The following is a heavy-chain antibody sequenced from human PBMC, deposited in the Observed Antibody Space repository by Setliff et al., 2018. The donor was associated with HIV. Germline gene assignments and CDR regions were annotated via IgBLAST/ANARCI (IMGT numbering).Heavy chain of an antibody. CDR3: ARRRYDSDGYYFDS. CDR1: GGSFSGYY. CDR2: INHSGST. D-gene: IGHD3-22*01. Sequence: PSETLSLTCAVYGGSFSGYYWAWIRQPPGKGLEWIGEINHSGSTNYNPSLKSRVTISVDTSKNQFSLKLSSVTAADTAIYYCARRRYDSDGYYFDSWGQGSLVTV. J-gene: IGHJ4*02. V-gene: IGHV4-34*01.